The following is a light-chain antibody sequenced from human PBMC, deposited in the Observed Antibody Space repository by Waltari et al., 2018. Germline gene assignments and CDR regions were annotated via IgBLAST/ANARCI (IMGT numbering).Light chain of an antibody. CDR3: QHYVRLPAT. J-gene: IGKJ1*01. V-gene: IGKV3-20*01. CDR1: QSVSRG. CDR2: GAS. Sequence: EIVLTQSPGSLSSSPGERVTLSCRASQSVSRGLAWYQQKPGQAPRLLIFGASNRATGIPDRFSGSGSETDFSLTISRLEPEDFAVYYCQHYVRLPATFGRGTKVEIK.